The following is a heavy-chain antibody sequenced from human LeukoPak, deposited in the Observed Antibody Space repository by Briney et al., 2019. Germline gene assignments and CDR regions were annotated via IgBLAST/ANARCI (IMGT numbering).Heavy chain of an antibody. CDR2: IASGGTT. V-gene: IGHV3-53*05. CDR3: ARQYDSSGYSAFDI. CDR1: GFTVSSNY. Sequence: GGSLRLSCAASGFTVSSNYMSGVRQAPGKGLEWVSVIASGGTTYYADSVKGRFTISRDNSKNTLYLQMNSLRAEDTAVYYCARQYDSSGYSAFDIWGQGTMVTVSS. D-gene: IGHD3-22*01. J-gene: IGHJ3*02.